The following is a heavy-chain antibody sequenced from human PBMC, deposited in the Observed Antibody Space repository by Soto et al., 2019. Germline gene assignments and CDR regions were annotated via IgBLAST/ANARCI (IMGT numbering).Heavy chain of an antibody. CDR1: GGTFSSYA. J-gene: IGHJ6*02. Sequence: QVQLVQSGAEVKKPGSSVKVSCKASGGTFSSYAISWVRQAPGQGLEWMGGIMPIVGTANYAQKVQGRVTITADESTSTAYMELSSLRSEDTAVYYCARHVPAAGYYYGMDVWGQGTTVTVSS. V-gene: IGHV1-69*12. CDR3: ARHVPAAGYYYGMDV. CDR2: IMPIVGTA. D-gene: IGHD2-2*01.